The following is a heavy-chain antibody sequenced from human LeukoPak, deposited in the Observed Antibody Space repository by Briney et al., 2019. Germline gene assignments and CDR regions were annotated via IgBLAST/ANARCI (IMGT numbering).Heavy chain of an antibody. V-gene: IGHV3-66*02. D-gene: IGHD2-2*01. Sequence: GGSLRLSCAASGFTVSNNYMTWVRQAPGKGLEWVSVIYSDGSTYYADSVKGRFTISRDNSKNTLFPQMNSLRPEDTAVYYCANLPSSWGQGTLVTVSS. CDR3: ANLPSS. CDR1: GFTVSNNY. J-gene: IGHJ5*02. CDR2: IYSDGST.